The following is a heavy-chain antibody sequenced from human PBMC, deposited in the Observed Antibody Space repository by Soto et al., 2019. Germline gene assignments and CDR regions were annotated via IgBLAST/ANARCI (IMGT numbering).Heavy chain of an antibody. CDR1: GFTVSSNY. J-gene: IGHJ5*02. CDR3: ARGEHYSRNWFDP. Sequence: GGSLRLSCAASGFTVSSNYMIWVRQAPGKGLEWVSVIYSGGSTYYADSVKGRFTISRDNSKNTLYLQTNSLRAEDTAVYYCARGEHYSRNWFDPWGQGTLVTVSS. V-gene: IGHV3-53*01. CDR2: IYSGGST. D-gene: IGHD1-26*01.